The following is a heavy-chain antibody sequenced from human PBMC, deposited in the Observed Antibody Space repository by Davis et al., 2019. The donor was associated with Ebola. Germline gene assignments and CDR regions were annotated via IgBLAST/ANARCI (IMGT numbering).Heavy chain of an antibody. J-gene: IGHJ6*02. D-gene: IGHD2-8*01. Sequence: PGGSLRLSCAASGFTFSDYYMSWIRQAPGKGLEWVSYISSSGSTIYYADSVKGRFTISRDNAKNSLYLQMNSLRAEDTAVYYCARDGIVLMVYARDYYYFGMDVWGQGTTVTVSS. CDR2: ISSSGSTI. V-gene: IGHV3-11*01. CDR3: ARDGIVLMVYARDYYYFGMDV. CDR1: GFTFSDYY.